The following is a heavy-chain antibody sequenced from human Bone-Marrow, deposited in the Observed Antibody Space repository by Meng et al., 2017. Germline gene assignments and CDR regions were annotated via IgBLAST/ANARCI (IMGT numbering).Heavy chain of an antibody. V-gene: IGHV3-23*01. D-gene: IGHD6-19*01. J-gene: IGHJ4*02. Sequence: GESLKISCAASGFTFSSYAMSWVRQAPGKGLEWVSAISGSGGSTYYADSVKGRFTISRDNSKNTLYLQMNSLRAEDTAVYYCAKERLIYSSGWYWPRDGCWGQGTLVTVSS. CDR2: ISGSGGST. CDR3: AKERLIYSSGWYWPRDGC. CDR1: GFTFSSYA.